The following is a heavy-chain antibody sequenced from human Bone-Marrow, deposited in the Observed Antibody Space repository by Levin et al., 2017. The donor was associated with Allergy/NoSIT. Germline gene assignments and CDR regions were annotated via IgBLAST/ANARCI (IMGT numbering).Heavy chain of an antibody. V-gene: IGHV3-9*01. CDR1: GFTFDDYA. D-gene: IGHD2-15*01. J-gene: IGHJ6*02. CDR2: ISWNSGSI. Sequence: SLKISCAASGFTFDDYAMHWVRQAPGKGLEWVSGISWNSGSIRYADSVKGRFTISRDNAKNSLYLQMNSLRAEDAALYYCAKEIYYCSGDTCLAHKVPQIYALDVWDQGTTVTVSS. CDR3: AKEIYYCSGDTCLAHKVPQIYALDV.